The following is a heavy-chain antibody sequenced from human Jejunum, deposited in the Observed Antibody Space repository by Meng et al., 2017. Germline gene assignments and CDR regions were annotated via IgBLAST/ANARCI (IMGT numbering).Heavy chain of an antibody. V-gene: IGHV3-11*01. J-gene: IGHJ4*02. CDR3: ANGCTRPDY. Sequence: GGSLRLSCAAFGFSFSDYQMSWIRQTPEKGLEWVSCIGTDGSTIYYADSVGGRFTFARDNATNSLYLQMNSLIVEDTAVYYCANGCTRPDYWGQGTLVTVSS. D-gene: IGHD2-2*01. CDR2: IGTDGSTI. CDR1: GFSFSDYQ.